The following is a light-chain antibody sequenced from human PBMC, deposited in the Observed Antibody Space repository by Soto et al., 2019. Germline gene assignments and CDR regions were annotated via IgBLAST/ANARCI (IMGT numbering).Light chain of an antibody. J-gene: IGLJ2*01. CDR1: SSNIGSNY. Sequence: QSVLTQPPSASGTPGQRVTISCSGSSSNIGSNYVYWYQQLPGTAPKLLIYRNNQRPSGVPDRFSGSKSGTSASLAISGLRSEDEAHYYCAAWDDSLQVVFGGGTKLTVL. CDR3: AAWDDSLQVV. V-gene: IGLV1-47*01. CDR2: RNN.